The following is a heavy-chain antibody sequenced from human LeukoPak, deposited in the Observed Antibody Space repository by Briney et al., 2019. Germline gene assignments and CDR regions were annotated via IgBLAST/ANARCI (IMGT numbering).Heavy chain of an antibody. Sequence: GGSLRLSCAAFGFTFSSYGMHWVRQAPGKGLEWVAVISYNGSNKYYADSVKGRFTISRDNSKNTLYLQMNSLRAEDTAVYYCAKAQGDYGGTDPDAFDIWGQGTMVTVSS. J-gene: IGHJ3*02. CDR2: ISYNGSNK. D-gene: IGHD4-23*01. CDR3: AKAQGDYGGTDPDAFDI. V-gene: IGHV3-30*18. CDR1: GFTFSSYG.